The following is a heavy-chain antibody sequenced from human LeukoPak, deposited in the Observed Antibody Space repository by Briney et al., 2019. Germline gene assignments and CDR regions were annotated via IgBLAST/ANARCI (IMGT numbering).Heavy chain of an antibody. V-gene: IGHV4-34*01. CDR2: INHSGST. CDR3: AVLLWFGELSRGVFDY. D-gene: IGHD3-10*01. J-gene: IGHJ4*02. CDR1: GGSFSGYY. Sequence: SETLSLTCAVYGGSFSGYYWSWIRQPPGKGLEWIGEINHSGSTNYNPSLKSRVTISVDTSKNQFSLKLSSVTAADTAVYYCAVLLWFGELSRGVFDYWGQGTLVTVSS.